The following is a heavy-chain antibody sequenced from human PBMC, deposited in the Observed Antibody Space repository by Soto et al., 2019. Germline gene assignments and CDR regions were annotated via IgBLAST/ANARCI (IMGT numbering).Heavy chain of an antibody. V-gene: IGHV4-59*01. J-gene: IGHJ4*02. CDR1: GGSISRYY. D-gene: IGHD5-12*01. CDR3: ASFGDDSGYDY. CDR2: IYYSGST. Sequence: SETLSLTCTVSGGSISRYYWSWIRQPPGKGLEWIGYIYYSGSTNYNPSLKSRVTISVDTSKNQFSLKLSSVTAADTAVYYCASFGDDSGYDYWGQGTLVTVSS.